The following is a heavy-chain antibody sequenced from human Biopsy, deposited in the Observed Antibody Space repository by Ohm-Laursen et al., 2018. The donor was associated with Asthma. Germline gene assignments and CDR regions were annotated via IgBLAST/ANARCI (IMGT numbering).Heavy chain of an antibody. Sequence: GTLSLTCTVSGGSVSSGSYYWSWIRQPLGKGLAWVSYISYSGSTDYNPSLKSRLIISMDTSKNQFSLKLSSVTAADTAVYYCARVPTTLRYFDLWGRGTLVTVSS. D-gene: IGHD2-15*01. J-gene: IGHJ2*01. CDR1: GGSVSSGSYY. CDR3: ARVPTTLRYFDL. CDR2: ISYSGST. V-gene: IGHV4-61*01.